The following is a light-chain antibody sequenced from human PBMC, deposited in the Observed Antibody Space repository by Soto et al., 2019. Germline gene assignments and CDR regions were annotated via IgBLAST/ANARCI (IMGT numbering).Light chain of an antibody. V-gene: IGKV1-5*01. CDR1: QSISSW. CDR2: DAS. Sequence: DIQMTQSPSTLSASVGGRVTITCRASQSISSWLAWYQQKPGKAPKLLIYDASSLESGVPSRFSGSGSGTEFTLTISSLQPDDFATYYCQQYNSYSYTFGQGTKREIK. J-gene: IGKJ2*01. CDR3: QQYNSYSYT.